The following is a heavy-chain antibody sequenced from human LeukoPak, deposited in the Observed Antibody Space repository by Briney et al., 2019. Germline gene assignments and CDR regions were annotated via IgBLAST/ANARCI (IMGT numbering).Heavy chain of an antibody. J-gene: IGHJ4*02. D-gene: IGHD2-15*01. V-gene: IGHV3-23*01. CDR2: ISGSGGST. CDR1: GFTFSSYA. CDR3: AKADCSGIACYVKDY. Sequence: GGSLRLSCAASGFTFSSYAMSWVRQAPGKGLEWVSAISGSGGSTYYADSVKGRFTISRDNSKNMLYLQMNSLRAEDTAIYYCAKADCSGIACYVKDYWGQGTLVTVSS.